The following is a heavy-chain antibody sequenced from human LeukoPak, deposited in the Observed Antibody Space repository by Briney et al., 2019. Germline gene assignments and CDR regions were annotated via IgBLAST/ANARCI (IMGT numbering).Heavy chain of an antibody. CDR2: IVVGSGNT. D-gene: IGHD2-2*01. CDR3: AAGAVPADPYYMDV. V-gene: IGHV1-58*01. CDR1: GFTFTSSA. Sequence: ASVKVSCKASGFTFTSSAVQWVRQARGQRLEWIGWIVVGSGNTNYAQKFQERVTITRDMSTSTAYMELSSLRSEDTAVYYCAAGAVPADPYYMDVWGKGTTVTVSS. J-gene: IGHJ6*03.